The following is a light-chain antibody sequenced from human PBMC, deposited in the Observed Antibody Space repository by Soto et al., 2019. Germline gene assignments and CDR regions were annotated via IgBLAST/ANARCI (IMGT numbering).Light chain of an antibody. CDR3: LQDYNFPWT. Sequence: AIQMTQSPSSLSASVGDRVTITCRASQGIGSDLGWYQQKPGKAPKLLIYAASNLQSGVPSRFSGSGSGTDFALTISSLQPEDFATYYCLQDYNFPWTFGQGTRWIS. V-gene: IGKV1-6*01. CDR2: AAS. J-gene: IGKJ1*01. CDR1: QGIGSD.